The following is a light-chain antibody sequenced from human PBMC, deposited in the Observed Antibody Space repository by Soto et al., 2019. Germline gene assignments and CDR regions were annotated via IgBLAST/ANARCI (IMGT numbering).Light chain of an antibody. CDR1: QSLLHSNGYNY. V-gene: IGKV2-28*01. Sequence: DIVMTQSPLSLPVTPGEPASISCRSSQSLLHSNGYNYLDWYLQKPGQSPQLLIYLGSNRSSGVPDRFSGSGSGTDFTLKISRVEAEDVGVYYCMQALQTLGQGTKV. J-gene: IGKJ2*01. CDR3: MQALQT. CDR2: LGS.